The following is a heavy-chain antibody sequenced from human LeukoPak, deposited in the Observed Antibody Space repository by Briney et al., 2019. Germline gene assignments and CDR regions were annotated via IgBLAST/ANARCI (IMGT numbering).Heavy chain of an antibody. J-gene: IGHJ3*02. CDR1: GFTYNNYY. V-gene: IGHV3-21*01. D-gene: IGHD3-22*01. CDR3: ARISDSSGYAGAFDI. Sequence: GGSLRLFCAASGFTYNNYYMSWVRQAPGKGLEWVSSISSSSSYIYYADSVKGRFTISRDNAKNSLYLQMNSLRAEDTAVYYCARISDSSGYAGAFDIWGQGTMVTVSS. CDR2: ISSSSSYI.